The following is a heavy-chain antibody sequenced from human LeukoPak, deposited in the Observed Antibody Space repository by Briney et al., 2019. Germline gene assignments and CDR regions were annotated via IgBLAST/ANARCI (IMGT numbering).Heavy chain of an antibody. CDR1: GGSISSYY. D-gene: IGHD3-10*01. Sequence: SSETLSLTCTVSGGSISSYYWSWIRQPAGKGLEWIGRLYTSGSTNYNPSLKSRVTMSVDTSKNQLSLKLTSVTAADTAIYYCARGRRSTMVRGVLFDYWGQGTLVTVSS. CDR3: ARGRRSTMVRGVLFDY. V-gene: IGHV4-4*07. CDR2: LYTSGST. J-gene: IGHJ4*02.